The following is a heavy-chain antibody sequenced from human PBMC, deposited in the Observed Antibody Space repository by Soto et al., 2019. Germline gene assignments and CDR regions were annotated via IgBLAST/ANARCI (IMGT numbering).Heavy chain of an antibody. J-gene: IGHJ4*02. Sequence: EVQLVESGGGLVQPGGSLRLSCAASGFTVSSNYMSWVRQAPGKGLEWVSIIYSGGSTYYADSVKGRFTTSRDNSKNTLYLQMNSLRAEDTAVYYCARDQAGSGLGIDYWGQGTLVTVSS. D-gene: IGHD3-10*01. V-gene: IGHV3-66*01. CDR1: GFTVSSNY. CDR2: IYSGGST. CDR3: ARDQAGSGLGIDY.